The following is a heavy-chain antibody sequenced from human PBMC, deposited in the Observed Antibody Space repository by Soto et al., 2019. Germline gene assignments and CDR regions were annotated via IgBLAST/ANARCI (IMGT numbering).Heavy chain of an antibody. CDR1: GVTDSSYW. J-gene: IGHJ4*02. CDR2: IYPGDPNT. D-gene: IGHD2-15*01. Sequence: GESEKRSEEGCGVTDSSYWRGWERQKTGKGLEWMGIIYPGDPNTKYSPSFQGQVSISVDKSISTVHLQWNSLKASDTAIYYRARKQCSGGSCYFDYWGQGTLVTGSS. V-gene: IGHV5-51*01. CDR3: ARKQCSGGSCYFDY.